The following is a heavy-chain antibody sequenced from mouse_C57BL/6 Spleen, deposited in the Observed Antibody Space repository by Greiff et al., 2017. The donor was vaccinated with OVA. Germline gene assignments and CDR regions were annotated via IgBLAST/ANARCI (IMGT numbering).Heavy chain of an antibody. CDR3: ARREPLYFDY. CDR1: GYSFTGYY. J-gene: IGHJ2*01. Sequence: EVKLMESGPELVKPGASVKISCKASGYSFTGYYMNWVKQSPEKSLEWIGEINPSTGGTTYNQKFKAKATLTVDKSSSTAYMQLKSLTSEDSAVYYCARREPLYFDYWGQGTTLTVSS. V-gene: IGHV1-42*01. CDR2: INPSTGGT.